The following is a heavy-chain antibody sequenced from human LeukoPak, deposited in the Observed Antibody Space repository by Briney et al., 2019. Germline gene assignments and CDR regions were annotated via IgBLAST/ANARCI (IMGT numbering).Heavy chain of an antibody. CDR1: GFTFSSYA. Sequence: GGSLRLSCAASGFTFSSYAMHWVRQAPGKGLEWVAVISFYGSNKYYGDSVKGRFTISRDNSKNTLYLQMNSLGAEDTALYYCARETGIAVAGDYWGQGTLVTVSS. V-gene: IGHV3-30-3*01. CDR3: ARETGIAVAGDY. CDR2: ISFYGSNK. J-gene: IGHJ4*02. D-gene: IGHD6-13*01.